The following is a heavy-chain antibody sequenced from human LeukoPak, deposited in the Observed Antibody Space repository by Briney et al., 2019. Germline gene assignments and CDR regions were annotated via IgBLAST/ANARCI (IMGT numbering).Heavy chain of an antibody. CDR2: VYHSAST. V-gene: IGHV4-38-2*02. D-gene: IGHD2-15*01. J-gene: IGHJ4*01. CDR3: VRVKIYCRGGSCYAPFDY. Sequence: SETLSLTCSVSGYSISSGYYWGWIRQPPGRGLEWIGSVYHSASTHYNPSLKSRVTISVEASKNQFSLKLSSVTAADTAVYYCVRVKIYCRGGSCYAPFDYWGQGTLVTVSS. CDR1: GYSISSGYY.